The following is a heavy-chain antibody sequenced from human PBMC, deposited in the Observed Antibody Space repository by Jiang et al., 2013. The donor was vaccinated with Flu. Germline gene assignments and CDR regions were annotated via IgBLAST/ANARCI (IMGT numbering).Heavy chain of an antibody. CDR3: ATASRDGYNWVAFDI. Sequence: GAEVKKPGASVKVSCKVSGYTLTELSMHWVRQAPGKGLEWMGGFDPEDGETIYAQKFQGRVTMTEDTSTDTAYMELSSLRSEDTAVYYCATASRDGYNWVAFDIVGPRDNGHRLF. CDR2: FDPEDGET. V-gene: IGHV1-24*01. CDR1: GYTLTELS. J-gene: IGHJ3*02. D-gene: IGHD5-24*01.